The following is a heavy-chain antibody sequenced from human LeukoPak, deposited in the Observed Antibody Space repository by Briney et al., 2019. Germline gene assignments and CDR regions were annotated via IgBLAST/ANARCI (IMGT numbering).Heavy chain of an antibody. CDR3: ARGVGCSSTSCFAYYYYYYMDV. J-gene: IGHJ6*03. D-gene: IGHD2-2*01. CDR1: GFTFSSFA. V-gene: IGHV3-21*01. CDR2: ISSSSSYI. Sequence: GGSLRHSCAASGFTFSSFAMNWVRQAPGKGLEWVSSISSSSSYIYYADSVKGRFTISRDNAKNSLYLQMNSLRAEDTAVYYCARGVGCSSTSCFAYYYYYYMDVWGKGTTVTVSS.